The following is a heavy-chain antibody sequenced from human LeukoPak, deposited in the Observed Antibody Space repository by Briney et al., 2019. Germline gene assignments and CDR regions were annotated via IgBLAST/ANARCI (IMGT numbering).Heavy chain of an antibody. CDR3: AKDAQRGFDYSNSLDN. V-gene: IGHV3-33*06. D-gene: IGHD4-11*01. Sequence: GRSLRLSCATSGFTFSHYGMHWVRQAPGKGLEWVAVIWSDGSNRYYGDPVKGRFTISRDNFQRTVYLQMSSLRAEDTAVYYCAKDAQRGFDYSNSLDNWGQGTLVTVSS. CDR2: IWSDGSNR. J-gene: IGHJ4*02. CDR1: GFTFSHYG.